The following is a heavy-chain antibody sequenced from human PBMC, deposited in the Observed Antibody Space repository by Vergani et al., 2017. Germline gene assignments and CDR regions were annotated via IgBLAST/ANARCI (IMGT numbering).Heavy chain of an antibody. Sequence: EVQLEESGGGLVLPGRSLRLSCVASGFTSAGYAMHWVRQAPGKGLEWVSGISWNSNCIGYADYVKGRFTISRDNAKNSLYLQMNSLRAEDTSLYYCAKDLGTSSGGGWCDPWCQGTLVTVSS. CDR3: AKDLGTSSGGGWCDP. V-gene: IGHV3-9*02. J-gene: IGHJ5*02. CDR2: ISWNSNCI. CDR1: GFTSAGYA. D-gene: IGHD6-6*01.